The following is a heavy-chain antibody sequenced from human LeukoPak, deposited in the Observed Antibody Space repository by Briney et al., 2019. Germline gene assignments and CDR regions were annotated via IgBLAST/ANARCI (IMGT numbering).Heavy chain of an antibody. CDR3: ARHGYNIGWSSILIL. Sequence: SETLSLTCNVSGGSISSYYWSWIRQPPGQGREWIGYIHHSGSTDYNPSLKSRVTISVDTHKHQFSLKLSSVTAAHTAVYYCARHGYNIGWSSILILWGQGTLVTVSS. CDR2: IHHSGST. J-gene: IGHJ4*02. CDR1: GGSISSYY. D-gene: IGHD6-19*01. V-gene: IGHV4-59*08.